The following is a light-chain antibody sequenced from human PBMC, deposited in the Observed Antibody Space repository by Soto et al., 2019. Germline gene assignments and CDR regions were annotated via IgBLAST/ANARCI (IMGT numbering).Light chain of an antibody. Sequence: QSALTQPRSVSGSPGQSATISCTGTSGDVGAYNYVSWYQQHPGKAPKLMIFDVNKRPSGVPDRFSGSKSGNTASLTISGLQADDEADYYCCSYAGSHNGVFGGGTKLTVL. V-gene: IGLV2-11*01. CDR3: CSYAGSHNGV. CDR1: SGDVGAYNY. CDR2: DVN. J-gene: IGLJ3*02.